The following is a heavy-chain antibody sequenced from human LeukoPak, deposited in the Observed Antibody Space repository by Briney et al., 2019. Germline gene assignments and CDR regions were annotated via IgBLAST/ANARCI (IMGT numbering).Heavy chain of an antibody. Sequence: SETLSLTCGVSGGSYTGYYWSWVRQPPGKGLEWIGKINHSGNTDYNPSLKSRVTISVDTSKSQFSLNLSSVTAADTAVYYCAISMLYYYFYYMDVWGKGTTVTISS. CDR1: GGSYTGYY. D-gene: IGHD2/OR15-2a*01. CDR3: AISMLYYYFYYMDV. V-gene: IGHV4-34*01. J-gene: IGHJ6*03. CDR2: INHSGNT.